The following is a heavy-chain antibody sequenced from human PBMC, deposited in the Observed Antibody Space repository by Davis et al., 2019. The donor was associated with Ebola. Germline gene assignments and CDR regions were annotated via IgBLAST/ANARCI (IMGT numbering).Heavy chain of an antibody. J-gene: IGHJ4*02. CDR3: ARGAVAGSGASGY. Sequence: ASVKVSCKASGGTFSSYAISWVRQATGQGLEWMGWMNPNSGNTGYAQKFQGRVTMTRNTSISTAYMELSSLRSEDTAVYYCARGAVAGSGASGYWGQGTLVTVSS. CDR1: GGTFSSYA. V-gene: IGHV1-8*02. D-gene: IGHD6-19*01. CDR2: MNPNSGNT.